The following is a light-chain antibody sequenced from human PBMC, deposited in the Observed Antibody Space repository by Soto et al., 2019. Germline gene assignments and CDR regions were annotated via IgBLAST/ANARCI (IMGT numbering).Light chain of an antibody. CDR2: GAS. Sequence: EMVMTKSPATLHVSTGESATLACRVDLSVSSNLACSQHKSGQAPRLLNYGASTKATGIPAWFSGSGSGTEFPLTISSLDYEYFAVYYCQQYNKWPPYTFSQGTKLEIK. J-gene: IGKJ2*01. CDR3: QQYNKWPPYT. V-gene: IGKV3-15*01. CDR1: LSVSSN.